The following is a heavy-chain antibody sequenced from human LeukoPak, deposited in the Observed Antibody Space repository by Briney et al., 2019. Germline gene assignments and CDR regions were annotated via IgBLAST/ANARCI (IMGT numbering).Heavy chain of an antibody. D-gene: IGHD1-26*01. CDR1: GDSINTSNYF. CDR3: ARHRSGSYIRYFDF. Sequence: SETLSLTCTVSGDSINTSNYFWGWIRQSTRKGLEWIGNIYYIGTSDYNPSLKSRVTISIDTSKNQFSLNLRSVTAADTAFYYCARHRSGSYIRYFDFWGQGALVTVSS. V-gene: IGHV4-39*01. CDR2: IYYIGTS. J-gene: IGHJ4*02.